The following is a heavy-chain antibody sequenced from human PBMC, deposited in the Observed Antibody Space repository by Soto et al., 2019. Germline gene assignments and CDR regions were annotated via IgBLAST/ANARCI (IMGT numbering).Heavy chain of an antibody. V-gene: IGHV4-30-4*01. CDR3: ASDRAPQNYYGMDV. CDR1: GGSISSGDYY. J-gene: IGHJ6*02. Sequence: QVQLQESGPGLVKPSQTLSLTCTVSGGSISSGDYYWSWIRQPPGKGLEWIGYIYYSGSTYYNPSSKSRVTISVDTSKNQFSLKLSSVTAADKDGDYCASDRAPQNYYGMDVWGQGTTVTVSS. CDR2: IYYSGST.